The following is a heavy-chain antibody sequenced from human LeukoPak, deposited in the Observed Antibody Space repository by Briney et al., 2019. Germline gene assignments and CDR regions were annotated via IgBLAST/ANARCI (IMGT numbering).Heavy chain of an antibody. CDR2: ISAYNGNT. J-gene: IGHJ3*02. D-gene: IGHD4-17*01. CDR3: ARGIYGDFTLDAFDI. V-gene: IGHV1-18*01. Sequence: ASEKVSCKASGGTFSSYAISWVRQAPGQGLEWMGWISAYNGNTNYAQKLQGRVTMTTDTSTSTAYMELRSLRSDDTAVYYCARGIYGDFTLDAFDIWGQGTMVTVSS. CDR1: GGTFSSYA.